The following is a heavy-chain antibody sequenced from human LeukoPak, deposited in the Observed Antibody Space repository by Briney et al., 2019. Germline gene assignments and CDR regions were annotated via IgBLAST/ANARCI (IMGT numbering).Heavy chain of an antibody. J-gene: IGHJ6*03. CDR1: GVSISSYY. V-gene: IGHV4-59*01. CDR2: IYYSGST. D-gene: IGHD2-15*01. Sequence: SETLSLTCTVSGVSISSYYWSWIRQPPGKGLEWIGYIYYSGSTNYNPSLKSRVTISVDTSKNQFSLTLSSVTAGDTAVYYCARSVEGYCSGGSCYSYYYYMDVWGKGTTVTVSS. CDR3: ARSVEGYCSGGSCYSYYYYMDV.